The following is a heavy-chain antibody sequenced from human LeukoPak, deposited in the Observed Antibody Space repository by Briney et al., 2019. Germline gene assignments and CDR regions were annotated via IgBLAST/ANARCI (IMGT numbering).Heavy chain of an antibody. J-gene: IGHJ6*04. Sequence: GSLRLSCAASGFTFSSYGIHWVRQAPGKGLEWVTFIRYDGSIKYYADSVKGRFTISRDNAKNSLYLQMNSLRAEDTAVYYCAELGITMIGGVWGKGTTVTISS. V-gene: IGHV3-30*02. CDR1: GFTFSSYG. D-gene: IGHD3-10*02. CDR2: IRYDGSIK. CDR3: AELGITMIGGV.